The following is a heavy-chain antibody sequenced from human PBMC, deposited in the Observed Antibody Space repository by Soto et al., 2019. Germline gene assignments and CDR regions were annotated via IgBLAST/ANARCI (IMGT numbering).Heavy chain of an antibody. CDR2: IIPIFGTA. CDR1: GGTFSSYA. CDR3: ARDRHIVVGPAAIGYWDGMDV. V-gene: IGHV1-69*01. Sequence: QVQLVQSGAEVKKPGSSGKVSCKASGGTFSSYAISWVRQAPGQGLEWMGGIIPIFGTANYAQKFQGRVTITADEATSTAYMELSSLRSEDTAVYYCARDRHIVVGPAAIGYWDGMDVWGQGTTVTVSS. D-gene: IGHD2-2*01. J-gene: IGHJ6*02.